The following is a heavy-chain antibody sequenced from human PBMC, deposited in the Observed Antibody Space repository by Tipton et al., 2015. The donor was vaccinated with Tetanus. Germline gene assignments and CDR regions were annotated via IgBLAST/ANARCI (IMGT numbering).Heavy chain of an antibody. Sequence: GLVKPSETLSLTCTVSGGSISSFYWYWIRHPPGKGLEWIAYIYQNGDANYNPSLQSRVTISVGTSKNQFSLQLAFVTAADTAIYYCARERIEAFYYHGLDVWGPGTTVTVSS. D-gene: IGHD2-21*01. CDR1: GGSISSFY. CDR3: ARERIEAFYYHGLDV. CDR2: IYQNGDA. J-gene: IGHJ6*02. V-gene: IGHV4-59*01.